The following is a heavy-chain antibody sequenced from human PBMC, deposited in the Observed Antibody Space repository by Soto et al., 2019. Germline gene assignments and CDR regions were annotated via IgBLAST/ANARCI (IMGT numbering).Heavy chain of an antibody. V-gene: IGHV2-5*02. D-gene: IGHD6-19*01. Sequence: QITLKESGPTVVKPTQTLTLTCSLSGFSLNTGGVGVGWIRQPPGKALEWLAVIYWDDDKSWNPSLRDRLTSNRDASDDQVVLTVTNMDPVDTGTYYCARRRGGFGGGWTTPYFDCWGQGTLVTVSS. CDR3: ARRRGGFGGGWTTPYFDC. J-gene: IGHJ4*02. CDR2: IYWDDDK. CDR1: GFSLNTGGVG.